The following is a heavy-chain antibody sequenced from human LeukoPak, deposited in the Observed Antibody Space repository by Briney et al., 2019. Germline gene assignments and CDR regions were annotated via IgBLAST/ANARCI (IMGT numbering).Heavy chain of an antibody. CDR2: IYYSGST. D-gene: IGHD1-1*01. J-gene: IGHJ5*02. Sequence: ASETLSLTCTVSGGSISSSSYYWGWIRQPPGKGLEWIGSIYYSGSTYYNPSLKSRVTISVHTSKNQFSLKLRSVTAADTAVYYCARPVPSRLGWFNPWGQGTLVTVSS. CDR1: GGSISSSSYY. CDR3: ARPVPSRLGWFNP. V-gene: IGHV4-39*01.